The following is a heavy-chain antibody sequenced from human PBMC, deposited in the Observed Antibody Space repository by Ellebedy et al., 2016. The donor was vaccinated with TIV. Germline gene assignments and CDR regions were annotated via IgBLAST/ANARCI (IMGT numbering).Heavy chain of an antibody. J-gene: IGHJ4*02. D-gene: IGHD3-22*01. Sequence: GGSLRLSCAASGFTFGGFAMHWVRQAPGKGLEWLSVISGDGSSTYLADSVKGRFTLTGDNSKKTLYLEMNRLRADDTAVYYCAKGSSSGFTYDRVGFEYWGQGTLVSVSS. CDR3: AKGSSSGFTYDRVGFEY. CDR1: GFTFGGFA. CDR2: ISGDGSST. V-gene: IGHV3-23*01.